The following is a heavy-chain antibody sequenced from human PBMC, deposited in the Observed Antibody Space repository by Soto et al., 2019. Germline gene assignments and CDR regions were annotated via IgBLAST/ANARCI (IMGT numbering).Heavy chain of an antibody. CDR2: IYYSGST. J-gene: IGHJ4*02. CDR1: GGSISSGGYY. D-gene: IGHD3-10*01. CDR3: ARDVASAGSTFEY. Sequence: TLSLTCTVSGGSISSGGYYWSWIRQHPGKGLEWIGYIYYSGSTYYNPSLKSRVTISVDTSKNQFSLKPSSVTAADTAVYYCARDVASAGSTFEYWGLGTLVTVSS. V-gene: IGHV4-31*03.